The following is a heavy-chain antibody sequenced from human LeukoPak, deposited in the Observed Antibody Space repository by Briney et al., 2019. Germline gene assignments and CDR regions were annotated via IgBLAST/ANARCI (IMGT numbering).Heavy chain of an antibody. CDR2: IKQDGSEK. CDR1: GLTFSSYW. V-gene: IGHV3-7*03. D-gene: IGHD3-10*01. Sequence: PGGSLRLSCAASGLTFSSYWMSWVRQVPGKGLEWVANIKQDGSEKYYVDSVMGRFTISRDNAKNSLYLQMNSLRAEDTAVYSCARLVGFREPYFDHWGQGTLVTVSS. J-gene: IGHJ4*02. CDR3: ARLVGFREPYFDH.